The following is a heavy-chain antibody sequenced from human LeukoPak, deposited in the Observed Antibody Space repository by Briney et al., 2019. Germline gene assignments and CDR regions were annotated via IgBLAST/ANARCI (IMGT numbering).Heavy chain of an antibody. CDR3: AKLGLLWFGELVHYFDY. J-gene: IGHJ4*02. Sequence: GGYLRRSSAASGFTFSCYALVWVPQAPGMELKWVLAISGGGGSTYYADSVKGRFTISRDNSKNTLYLQMNSLRAEDTAVYYCAKLGLLWFGELVHYFDYWGQGTLVTVSS. CDR1: GFTFSCYA. D-gene: IGHD3-10*01. CDR2: ISGGGGST. V-gene: IGHV3-23*01.